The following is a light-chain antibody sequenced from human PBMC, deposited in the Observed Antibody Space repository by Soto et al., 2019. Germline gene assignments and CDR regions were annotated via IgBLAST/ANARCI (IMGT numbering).Light chain of an antibody. CDR2: EGS. J-gene: IGLJ2*01. CDR3: CSYAGSSTYVV. Sequence: SALTQPASVPGSPGQSITISCTGTSSDVGSYNLVSWYQQHPGKAPKLMIYEGSKRPSGVSNRFSGSKSGNTASLTISGLQAEDEADYYCCSYAGSSTYVVFGGGTKLTVL. V-gene: IGLV2-23*01. CDR1: SSDVGSYNL.